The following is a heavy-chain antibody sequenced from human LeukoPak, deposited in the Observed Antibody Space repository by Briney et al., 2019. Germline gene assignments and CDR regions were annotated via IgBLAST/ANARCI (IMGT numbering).Heavy chain of an antibody. CDR2: IIPIFGTT. D-gene: IGHD1-26*01. V-gene: IGHV1-69*01. Sequence: SVKVSCKASGGTFSSYAISWVRQAPGQGLEWMGGIIPIFGTTNYAQKFQGRVTITADESTSTAYMELSSLRSEDTAVYYCASQGIVGATRYFDYWGQGTLVTVSS. CDR1: GGTFSSYA. CDR3: ASQGIVGATRYFDY. J-gene: IGHJ4*02.